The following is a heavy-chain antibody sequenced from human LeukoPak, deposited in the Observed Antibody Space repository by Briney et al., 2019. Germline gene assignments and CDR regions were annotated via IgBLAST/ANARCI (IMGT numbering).Heavy chain of an antibody. Sequence: QSGGSLRLSCAASGFTFSSYAMSWVRQAPGKGLEWVSAISGSGGSTYYADSVKGRFTISRDNSKNTLYLQMNSLRAEDTAVHYCAKNYYGSGSPYNWFDPWGQGTLVTVSS. V-gene: IGHV3-23*01. CDR1: GFTFSSYA. D-gene: IGHD3-10*01. CDR2: ISGSGGST. CDR3: AKNYYGSGSPYNWFDP. J-gene: IGHJ5*02.